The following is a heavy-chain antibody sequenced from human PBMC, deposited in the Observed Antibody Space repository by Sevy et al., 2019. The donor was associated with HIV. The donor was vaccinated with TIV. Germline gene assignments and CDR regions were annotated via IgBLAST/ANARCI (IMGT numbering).Heavy chain of an antibody. CDR2: IGGSGSST. J-gene: IGHJ3*01. V-gene: IGHV3-23*01. Sequence: GGSLRLSCAASEFTFSSYAMSWVRQAPGKGLEWVSGIGGSGSSTYYADFVKGRFTISRDNSKNTLYLQMNSLTAEDTAVYYCAKSSSDWWFDEVFDVWGQGTMVTVSS. D-gene: IGHD2-8*02. CDR3: AKSSSDWWFDEVFDV. CDR1: EFTFSSYA.